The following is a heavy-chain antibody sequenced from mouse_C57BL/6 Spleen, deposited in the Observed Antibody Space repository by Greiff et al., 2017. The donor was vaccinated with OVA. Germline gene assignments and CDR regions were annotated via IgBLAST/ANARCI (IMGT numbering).Heavy chain of an antibody. D-gene: IGHD1-1*02. CDR2: ISSGGSYT. V-gene: IGHV5-6*01. Sequence: EVMLVESGGDLVKPGGSLKLSCAASGFTFSSYGMSWVRQTPDKRLEWVATISSGGSYTYYPDSVKGRFTISRDNAKNTLYLQMSSLKSEDTAMYYCARQGDGWYFDYWGQGTTLTVSS. J-gene: IGHJ2*01. CDR3: ARQGDGWYFDY. CDR1: GFTFSSYG.